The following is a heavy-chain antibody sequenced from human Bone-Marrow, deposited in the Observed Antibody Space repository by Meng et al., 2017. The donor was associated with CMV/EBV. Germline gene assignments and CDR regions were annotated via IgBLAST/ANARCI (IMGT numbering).Heavy chain of an antibody. D-gene: IGHD3-22*01. CDR2: INAGKGNT. CDR1: GFTFPNYA. J-gene: IGHJ4*02. CDR3: ARNYYDGTGFYSFDY. Sequence: SGFTFPNYAIHWVRQAPGQRPEWMGWINAGKGNTKYSPSFQGYVTLTRDTSANTAYMELSSLRSEDTAVYYCARNYYDGTGFYSFDYWGQGTLVTVSS. V-gene: IGHV1-3*01.